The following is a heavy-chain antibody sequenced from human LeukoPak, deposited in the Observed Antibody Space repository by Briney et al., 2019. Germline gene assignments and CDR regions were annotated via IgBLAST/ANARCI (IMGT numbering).Heavy chain of an antibody. CDR3: AKASHKYYYDSSDIDY. V-gene: IGHV3-23*01. D-gene: IGHD3-22*01. Sequence: GGSLRLSCAASGFTFSSYGMSWVRQAPGKGLEWVSAISGSGVGTYYADSVKGRSSISRDNSKNALYLQMTSLRAEDTAVYYCAKASHKYYYDSSDIDYWGQGTLVTVSS. CDR1: GFTFSSYG. J-gene: IGHJ4*02. CDR2: ISGSGVGT.